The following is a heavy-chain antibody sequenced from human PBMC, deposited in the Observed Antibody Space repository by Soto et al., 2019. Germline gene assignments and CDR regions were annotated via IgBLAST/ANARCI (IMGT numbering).Heavy chain of an antibody. CDR2: ISYDGNLA. D-gene: IGHD1-1*01. V-gene: IGHV3-30*18. CDR1: GFTFSSYG. CDR3: AKEGPITNWYFDY. J-gene: IGHJ4*02. Sequence: QVELVESGGGVVQPGRSLRLSCAASGFTFSSYGMHWVRQAPGKGLEWVAVISYDGNLAYYADSVKGLFTISSDNSKNTLYLQMNSLRTEDTAIYYCAKEGPITNWYFDYWGQGTLVTVSS.